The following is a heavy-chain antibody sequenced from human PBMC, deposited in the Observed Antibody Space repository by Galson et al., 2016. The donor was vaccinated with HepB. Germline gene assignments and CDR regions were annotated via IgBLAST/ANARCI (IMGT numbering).Heavy chain of an antibody. Sequence: QSGAEVKKPGESLKISCQGSGYKFTSYWIGWVRQVPGKGLEWMGTIYPGDSDTRYSPSFQGQVTISVDKSISTAYLQWSSLKASDSAMYYCARHELHSNNWYMDSWGQGTLVTVSS. J-gene: IGHJ4*02. CDR3: ARHELHSNNWYMDS. V-gene: IGHV5-51*01. D-gene: IGHD6-13*01. CDR2: IYPGDSDT. CDR1: GYKFTSYW.